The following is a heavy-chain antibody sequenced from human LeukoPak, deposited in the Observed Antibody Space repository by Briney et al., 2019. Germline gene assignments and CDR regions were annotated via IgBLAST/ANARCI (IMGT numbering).Heavy chain of an antibody. J-gene: IGHJ4*02. CDR3: ARDVSYSSDFNY. V-gene: IGHV3-23*01. Sequence: PGGSLRLSCSASGFTFTTYGMNWVRQAPGKGLEWVSGIGGSGVRTYYADSVKGRFTISRDNAKNSLYLQMNSLRAEDTAVYYCARDVSYSSDFNYWGQGTLVTVSS. CDR1: GFTFTTYG. D-gene: IGHD6-19*01. CDR2: IGGSGVRT.